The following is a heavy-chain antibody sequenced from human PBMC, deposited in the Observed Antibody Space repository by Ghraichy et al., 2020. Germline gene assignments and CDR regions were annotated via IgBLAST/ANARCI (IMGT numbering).Heavy chain of an antibody. D-gene: IGHD6-25*01. CDR3: ARGRSEVAAGGGWFDP. Sequence: SETLSLTCAVYGGSFSGYYWSWIRQPPGKGLEWIGEINHSGSTNYNPSLKSRVTISVDTSKNQFSLKLSSVTAADTAVYYCARGRSEVAAGGGWFDPWGQGTLVTVSS. CDR1: GGSFSGYY. V-gene: IGHV4-34*01. J-gene: IGHJ5*02. CDR2: INHSGST.